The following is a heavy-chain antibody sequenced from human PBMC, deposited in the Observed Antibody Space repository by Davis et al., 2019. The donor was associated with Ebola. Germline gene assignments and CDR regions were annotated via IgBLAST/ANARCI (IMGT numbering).Heavy chain of an antibody. D-gene: IGHD5-12*01. V-gene: IGHV4-59*11. CDR3: ARARVTGGYVGYFDY. CDR2: IYYSGNT. J-gene: IGHJ4*02. CDR1: GGSISSHY. Sequence: PSETLSLTCTVSGGSISSHYWNWIRQPPGKGLEWIGYIYYSGNTNYNPSLKSRVTISVDTSKNQFSLKLSSVTAADTAVYYCARARVTGGYVGYFDYWGQGTLVTVSS.